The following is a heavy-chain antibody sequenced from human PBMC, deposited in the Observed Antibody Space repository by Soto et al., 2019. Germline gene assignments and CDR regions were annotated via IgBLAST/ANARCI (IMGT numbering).Heavy chain of an antibody. D-gene: IGHD3-10*01. CDR3: VRGVALHYGMDV. CDR2: IDPSDSYT. J-gene: IGHJ6*02. CDR1: GYSFTSYW. V-gene: IGHV5-10-1*01. Sequence: PGESLEISCKGPGYSFTSYWISWVRQMPGKGLEWMGRIDPSDSYTNYSPSFQGHVTISADKSISTAYLQWSSPKASATAMCDCVRGVALHYGMDVWGQGTTVTVSS.